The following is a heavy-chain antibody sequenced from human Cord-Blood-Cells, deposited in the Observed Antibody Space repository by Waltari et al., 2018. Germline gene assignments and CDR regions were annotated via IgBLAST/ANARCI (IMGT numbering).Heavy chain of an antibody. CDR2: IYYSGST. CDR3: ARRCSSTSCYFRVDY. Sequence: QLQLQESGPGLVKPSETLSLTCTVSGGSISSRSYYWGWIRQPPGQGLEWIGSIYYSGSTYYNPSLKSRVTISVDTSKYPFALKLSSVTAADTAVYYCARRCSSTSCYFRVDYWGQGTLVTVSS. V-gene: IGHV4-39*01. CDR1: GGSISSRSYY. J-gene: IGHJ4*02. D-gene: IGHD2-2*01.